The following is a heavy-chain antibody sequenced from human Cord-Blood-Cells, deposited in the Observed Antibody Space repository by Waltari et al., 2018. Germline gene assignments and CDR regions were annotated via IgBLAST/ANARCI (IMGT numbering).Heavy chain of an antibody. Sequence: QVQLQESGPGLVKPSETLSLTCTVSGGSISSYYWSWIRQPPGKGLGWIGLIYYSGSTNYTPSLKSRVTISVATSKNQFSLKLSSVTAADTAVYYCARGYSSSWYWFDPWGQGTLVTVSS. V-gene: IGHV4-59*01. CDR1: GGSISSYY. D-gene: IGHD6-13*01. J-gene: IGHJ5*02. CDR2: IYYSGST. CDR3: ARGYSSSWYWFDP.